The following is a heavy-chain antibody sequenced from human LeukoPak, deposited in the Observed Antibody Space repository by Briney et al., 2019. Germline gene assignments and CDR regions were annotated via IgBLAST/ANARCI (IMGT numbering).Heavy chain of an antibody. CDR2: IYTSGST. J-gene: IGHJ5*02. Sequence: SETLSLTCTVSGGSISIYYWSWIRQPAGKGLEWIGRIYTSGSTNYNPSLKSRVTMSLDTSKYQFSLKLTSVTAADTAVYYCARDVVGATEAGVNWFDPWGQGTLVTVSS. CDR1: GGSISIYY. V-gene: IGHV4-4*07. CDR3: ARDVVGATEAGVNWFDP. D-gene: IGHD1-26*01.